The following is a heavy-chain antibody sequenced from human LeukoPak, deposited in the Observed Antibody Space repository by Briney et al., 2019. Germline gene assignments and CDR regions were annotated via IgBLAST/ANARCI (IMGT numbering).Heavy chain of an antibody. D-gene: IGHD4-17*01. J-gene: IGHJ4*02. V-gene: IGHV4-39*01. Sequence: PSETLSLTCTVSGGSISSSNYYWGRIRQPPGKGLEWIGSIYYSGNTYYNPSLKSRVTISVDTSKNQFSLKLTSVTAADTAVYYCASTGDFLFDYWGQGTLVTVSS. CDR3: ASTGDFLFDY. CDR1: GGSISSSNYY. CDR2: IYYSGNT.